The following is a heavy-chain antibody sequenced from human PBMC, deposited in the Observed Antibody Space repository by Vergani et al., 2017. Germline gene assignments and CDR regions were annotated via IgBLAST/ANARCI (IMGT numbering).Heavy chain of an antibody. D-gene: IGHD3-10*01. CDR3: ARGNYYDSGTYVDP. CDR2: IYSGDET. V-gene: IGHV3-66*02. J-gene: IGHJ5*02. CDR1: GSTVSGNY. Sequence: EVQLVESGGGIVKPGGSLRLSCAASGSTVSGNYMTWVRQAPGKGLEWVSHIYSGDETYYADSVKGRVTISRDTSKNTLHLQINNLRVEDTAVYYCARGNYYDSGTYVDPWGQGTLVTVSS.